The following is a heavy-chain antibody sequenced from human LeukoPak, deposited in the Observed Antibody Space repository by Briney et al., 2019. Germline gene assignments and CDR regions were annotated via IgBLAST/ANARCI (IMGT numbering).Heavy chain of an antibody. CDR1: GGSVSSGSYY. V-gene: IGHV4-61*01. CDR3: ARSFGYFDN. D-gene: IGHD2-15*01. CDR2: IYYSGST. Sequence: TSQTLSLTCTVSGGSVSSGSYYWSWIRQPPGKGLEWIGYIYYSGSTNYNPSLKSRVTISVDTSKNQFSLKLSSVTAADTAVYYCARSFGYFDNWGQGTLVTVSS. J-gene: IGHJ4*02.